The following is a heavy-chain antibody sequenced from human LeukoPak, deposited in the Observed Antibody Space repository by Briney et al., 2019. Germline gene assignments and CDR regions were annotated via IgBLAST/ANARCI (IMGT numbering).Heavy chain of an antibody. Sequence: ASGKVSCKASGYTFISYYMHWVRQAPGQGLEWMGISNPSDGGTSYAQKFQGRVTMTRDTSTSTVYMELSSLRSEDTAVYYCAREHRSGRYYFDYWGQGTLVTVSS. D-gene: IGHD5-12*01. V-gene: IGHV1-46*01. CDR2: SNPSDGGT. J-gene: IGHJ4*02. CDR1: GYTFISYY. CDR3: AREHRSGRYYFDY.